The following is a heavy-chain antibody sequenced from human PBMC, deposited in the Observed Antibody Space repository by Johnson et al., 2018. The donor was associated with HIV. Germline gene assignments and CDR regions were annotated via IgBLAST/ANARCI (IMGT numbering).Heavy chain of an antibody. D-gene: IGHD5-12*01. CDR1: GVTVSNNY. CDR3: ARSVALIVATFDAFDI. J-gene: IGHJ3*02. V-gene: IGHV3-7*01. Sequence: VQLVESGGGLVQRGGSLRLSCVASGVTVSNNYMIWVRQAPGKGLEWVANIKQDGSEKYYVDSVKGRFTISRDNAKKSLYLQMNSLRAEDTAVYYCARSVALIVATFDAFDIWGQGTMVTVSS. CDR2: IKQDGSEK.